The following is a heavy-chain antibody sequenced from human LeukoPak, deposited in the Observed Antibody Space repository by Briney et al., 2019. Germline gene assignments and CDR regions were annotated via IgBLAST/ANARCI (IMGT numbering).Heavy chain of an antibody. CDR1: GFTFSNAW. D-gene: IGHD3-22*01. V-gene: IGHV3-15*01. Sequence: GGSLRLSCAASGFTFSNAWMSWVRQAPGKGLEWVGRIKSKTDGGTTDYAAPVKGRFTISRDDSKNTLYLQMNSLKTEDTAVYYCITAQRGYSYGSSYYYDSSGYYYVSDYWGQGTLVTVSS. J-gene: IGHJ4*02. CDR2: IKSKTDGGTT. CDR3: ITAQRGYSYGSSYYYDSSGYYYVSDY.